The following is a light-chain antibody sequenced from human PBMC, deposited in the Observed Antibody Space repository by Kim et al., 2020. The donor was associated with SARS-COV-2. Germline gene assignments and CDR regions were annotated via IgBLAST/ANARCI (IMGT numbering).Light chain of an antibody. CDR2: ATS. CDR1: QRISTY. J-gene: IGKJ2*01. V-gene: IGKV1-8*01. Sequence: ASTGDRVTITCRASQRISTYLAWYQQVPGKAPKLLTFATSTLQSGVPSRFSGSGSGTDFTLTISCLQSEDFATYYCQQYYGYPYTFGQGTKLEI. CDR3: QQYYGYPYT.